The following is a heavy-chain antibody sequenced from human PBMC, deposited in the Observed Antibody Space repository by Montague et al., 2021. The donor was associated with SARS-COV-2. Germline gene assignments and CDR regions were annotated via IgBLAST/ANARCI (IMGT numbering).Heavy chain of an antibody. J-gene: IGHJ6*02. CDR3: ARTSKLRESSSGNYYYHAMHV. D-gene: IGHD3-16*01. Sequence: SETLSLTCNVSGCTISSSTYSLGSSRQPPGTGPECIGNLYNGGTTYYSPSLKSRVTISVDTSKNHFSLNMASVTAADTAVYYCARTSKLRESSSGNYYYHAMHVWGQGTTVTVSS. CDR2: LYNGGTT. V-gene: IGHV4-39*02. CDR1: GCTISSSTYS.